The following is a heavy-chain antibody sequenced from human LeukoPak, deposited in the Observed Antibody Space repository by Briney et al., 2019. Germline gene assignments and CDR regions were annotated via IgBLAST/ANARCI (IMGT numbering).Heavy chain of an antibody. CDR2: ISASGNT. Sequence: SETLSLTCTVSGPSIPSSYYWSWIRHPPGKGLECIGYISASGNTNYNPSLKSRLTISVDTPKSQFSLNLSSVTAAYTAIYYCARLTGGGSYWGYFDYWGEGNLVTVSS. CDR1: GPSIPSSYY. D-gene: IGHD1-26*01. CDR3: ARLTGGGSYWGYFDY. V-gene: IGHV4-4*09. J-gene: IGHJ4*02.